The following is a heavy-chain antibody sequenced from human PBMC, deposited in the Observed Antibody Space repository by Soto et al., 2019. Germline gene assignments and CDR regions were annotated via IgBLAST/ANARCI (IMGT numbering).Heavy chain of an antibody. Sequence: SETLSLTCAVYGGSFSGYYWTWIRQPPGTGLEWIGEIYHSGSTNYNPSLKSRVTISVDKSKNQFSLKLSSVTAADTAVYYCARVSGSYYYGMDVWGQGTTVTVSS. CDR2: IYHSGST. CDR3: ARVSGSYYYGMDV. CDR1: GGSFSGYY. D-gene: IGHD1-26*01. J-gene: IGHJ6*02. V-gene: IGHV4-34*01.